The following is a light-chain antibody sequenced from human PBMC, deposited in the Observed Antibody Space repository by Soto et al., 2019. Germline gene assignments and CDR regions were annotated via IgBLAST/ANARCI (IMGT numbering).Light chain of an antibody. Sequence: LVLTQSPGTLSLSPGERATLCCRASQSVSSNLAWYQQKPGQAPRLLXYGASTRATGIPARFSGSVSGTEFTLTISSLQSEDFAVYYGQQYNNWPPITFGQGTRREI. V-gene: IGKV3-15*01. CDR1: QSVSSN. J-gene: IGKJ5*01. CDR2: GAS. CDR3: QQYNNWPPIT.